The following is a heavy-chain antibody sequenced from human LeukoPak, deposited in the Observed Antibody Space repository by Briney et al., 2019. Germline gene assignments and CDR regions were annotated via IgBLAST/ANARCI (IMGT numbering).Heavy chain of an antibody. CDR1: GGXISSYY. J-gene: IGHJ3*02. V-gene: IGHV4-59*01. D-gene: IGHD1-26*01. CDR3: ARGGGGADAFDI. CDR2: IYYSGST. Sequence: PSETLSLTCTVSGGXISSYYCSWIRQPPGKGLEWIGYIYYSGSTNYNPSLKSRVTISVDTSKNQFSLKLSSVTAADTAVYYCARGGGGADAFDIWGQGTMVTVSS.